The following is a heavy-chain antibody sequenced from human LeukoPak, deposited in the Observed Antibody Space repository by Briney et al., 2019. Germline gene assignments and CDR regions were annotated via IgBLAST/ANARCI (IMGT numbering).Heavy chain of an antibody. Sequence: SVKVSCKASGGTFSSYANSWVRQAPGQGLEWMGGIIPIFGTANYAQKFQGRVTITADESTSTAYMELSSLRSEDTAVYYCARVGPIIAAAGTYDYWGQETLVTVSS. CDR1: GGTFSSYA. J-gene: IGHJ4*02. D-gene: IGHD6-13*01. CDR2: IIPIFGTA. V-gene: IGHV1-69*13. CDR3: ARVGPIIAAAGTYDY.